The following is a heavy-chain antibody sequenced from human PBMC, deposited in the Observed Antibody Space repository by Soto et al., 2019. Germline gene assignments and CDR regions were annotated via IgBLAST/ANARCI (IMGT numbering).Heavy chain of an antibody. CDR2: IKQDGSEK. V-gene: IGHV3-7*04. J-gene: IGHJ4*02. CDR1: GFTFSSYW. CDR3: ARDQGGSGSYSFDY. Sequence: EVQLVESGGGLVQPGGSLRLSCAASGFTFSSYWMSWVRQAPGKGLEWVANIKQDGSEKYYVDSVKGRFTISRDNAKNSLYLQMNSPRAEDTAVYYCARDQGGSGSYSFDYWGQGTLVTVSS. D-gene: IGHD3-10*01.